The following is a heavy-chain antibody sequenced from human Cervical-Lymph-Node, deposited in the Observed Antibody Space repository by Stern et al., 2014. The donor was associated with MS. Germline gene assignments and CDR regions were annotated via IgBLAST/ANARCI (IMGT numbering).Heavy chain of an antibody. CDR3: ARDATEPLGGPLYYYYYRLDV. CDR1: GYTFTGYY. V-gene: IGHV1-2*06. CDR2: INPDGGET. D-gene: IGHD1-14*01. J-gene: IGHJ6*02. Sequence: VQLVESGTEVKKPGASVKVSCKASGYTFTGYYMHWVRQAPGQGLEWMGRINPDGGETDYAKQVRDRVIMPRDTSIRSAYMELTSLNPDDTAVYYCARDATEPLGGPLYYYYYRLDVWGRGTTVPVSS.